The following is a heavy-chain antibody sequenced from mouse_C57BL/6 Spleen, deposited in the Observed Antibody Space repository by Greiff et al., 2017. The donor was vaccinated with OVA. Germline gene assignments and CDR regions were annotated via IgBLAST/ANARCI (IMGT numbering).Heavy chain of an antibody. Sequence: EVQLVESGGGLVKPGGSLKLSCAASGFTFSSYAMSWVRQTPENRLEWVATISDGGSYTSYPDNVKGRFTIARDNAKNNLYLQMSHLKSEDTAMYYCARGVAFGYWGQGTTLTVSS. J-gene: IGHJ2*01. V-gene: IGHV5-4*01. CDR1: GFTFSSYA. CDR3: ARGVAFGY. CDR2: ISDGGSYT.